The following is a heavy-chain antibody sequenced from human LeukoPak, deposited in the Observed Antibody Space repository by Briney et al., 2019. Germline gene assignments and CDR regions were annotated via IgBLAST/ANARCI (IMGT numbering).Heavy chain of an antibody. CDR2: IYSGGST. Sequence: GGSLRLSCAASEFSVGSNYMTWVRQAPGKGLEWVSLIYSGGSTYYADSVKGRFTISRDNSKNTLYLQMNSLRAEDTAVYYCASVRRGFGESSKYYSYYYMHVWGNGTTVTIAS. J-gene: IGHJ6*03. V-gene: IGHV3-66*01. CDR1: EFSVGSNY. CDR3: ASVRRGFGESSKYYSYYYMHV. D-gene: IGHD3-10*01.